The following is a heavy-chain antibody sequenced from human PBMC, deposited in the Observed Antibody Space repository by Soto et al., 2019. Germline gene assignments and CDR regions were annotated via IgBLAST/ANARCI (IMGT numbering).Heavy chain of an antibody. D-gene: IGHD1-20*01. CDR1: GGSVSSGNYF. CDR2: IYYNGDT. J-gene: IGHJ3*01. V-gene: IGHV4-39*01. CDR3: ARRLLDNWNPGHAFDF. Sequence: QLQLQESGPGLVKPAETLSLKCAVSGGSVSSGNYFWGWIRQPPGKGLEWIGNIYYNGDTYYSPYLKSRVTMSVDTAQNQFSLRLTSVTAADTAVYYCARRLLDNWNPGHAFDFWGQGTLVTVSS.